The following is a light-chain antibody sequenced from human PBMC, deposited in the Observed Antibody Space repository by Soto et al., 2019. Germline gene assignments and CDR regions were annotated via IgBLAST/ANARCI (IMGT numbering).Light chain of an antibody. CDR2: AAS. CDR3: QQYYSYPLT. CDR1: QGISSY. Sequence: TQSPSSFSASTGDSVTITCRASQGISSYLAWYQQKPGKAPKLLIYAASTLQSGVPSRFSGSGSGTDLTITISCLQSEDFETYYCQQYYSYPLTFGQGTRLEIK. V-gene: IGKV1-8*01. J-gene: IGKJ5*01.